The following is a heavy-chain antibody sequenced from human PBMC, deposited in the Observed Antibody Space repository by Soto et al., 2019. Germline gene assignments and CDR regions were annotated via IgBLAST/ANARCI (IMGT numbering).Heavy chain of an antibody. CDR1: GDSISTNQ. CDR2: VANNGGT. J-gene: IGHJ4*02. V-gene: IGHV4-59*01. CDR3: ARDHFGSLDY. Sequence: PSETLSLTCTVSGDSISTNQWGWIWQPPGKGLEWIGYVANNGGTNYNPSLESRLTMSKDLARNQFSLELSSVTAADTAVYYCARDHFGSLDYWGQGTLVTVSS. D-gene: IGHD3-3*02.